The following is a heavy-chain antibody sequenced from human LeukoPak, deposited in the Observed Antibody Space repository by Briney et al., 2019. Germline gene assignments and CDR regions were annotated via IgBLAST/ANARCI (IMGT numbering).Heavy chain of an antibody. V-gene: IGHV3-23*01. CDR2: ISGSGGST. Sequence: GGPLRLSCAASGFTFSSYAMSWVRQAPGKGLEGFSAISGSGGSTYYADSVKGRFTISRDNSKNTLYLQMNSLRAEDTAVYYCANSGYSYGQYYIDYWGQGTLVTVSS. J-gene: IGHJ4*02. D-gene: IGHD5-18*01. CDR3: ANSGYSYGQYYIDY. CDR1: GFTFSSYA.